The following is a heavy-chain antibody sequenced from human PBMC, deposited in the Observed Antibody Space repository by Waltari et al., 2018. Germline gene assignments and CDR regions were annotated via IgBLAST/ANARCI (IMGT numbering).Heavy chain of an antibody. V-gene: IGHV1-8*03. CDR2: MNPKSCKP. CDR1: GYTFTSYD. D-gene: IGHD2-15*01. CDR3: ARGTDCSGGSCYDYYYYGMDV. J-gene: IGHJ6*02. Sequence: QVQLVQSGAEVKKPGASVKVSCKASGYTFTSYDINWVRQATGNGLEWMGWMNPKSCKPGYAQKFQGRVTITRNTSISTAYMELGSLRSEDTAVYYCARGTDCSGGSCYDYYYYGMDVWGQGTTVTVSS.